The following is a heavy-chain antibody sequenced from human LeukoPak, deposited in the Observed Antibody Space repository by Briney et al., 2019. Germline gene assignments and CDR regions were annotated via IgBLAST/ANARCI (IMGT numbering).Heavy chain of an antibody. CDR2: ICSGGST. V-gene: IGHV3-53*01. CDR3: ARAPDSSGYYYISDY. Sequence: GGSLRLSCAASGFTVSSNYMSWVRQAPGKGLEWVSVICSGGSTYYADSVKGRFTISRDNSKNTLYLQMNSLRAEDTAVYYCARAPDSSGYYYISDYWGQGTLVTVSS. J-gene: IGHJ4*02. CDR1: GFTVSSNY. D-gene: IGHD3-22*01.